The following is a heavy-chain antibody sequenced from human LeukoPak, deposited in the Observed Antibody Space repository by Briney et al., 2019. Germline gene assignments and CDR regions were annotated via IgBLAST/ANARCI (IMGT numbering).Heavy chain of an antibody. D-gene: IGHD5-18*01. CDR3: ATDKAHSYGRYFAP. CDR1: GGSISTYY. V-gene: IGHV4-59*01. J-gene: IGHJ5*02. Sequence: SETLSLTCSVSGGSISTYYWNWIRQTPGKGLEWIGHISYGDTEYNPPLQRRGAITVETTNNKFSLMLTSATAAATAADYCATDKAHSYGRYFAPWGEGALVTVSS. CDR2: ISYGDT.